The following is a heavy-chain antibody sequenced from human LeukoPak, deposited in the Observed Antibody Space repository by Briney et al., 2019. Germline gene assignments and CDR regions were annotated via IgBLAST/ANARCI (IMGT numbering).Heavy chain of an antibody. CDR1: GGSFSGYY. J-gene: IGHJ6*03. CDR3: ARGDYSNYGVYYYYYMDV. Sequence: SETLSLTCAVYGGSFSGYYWSWIRQPPGKGLEWIGEINHSGSTNYNPSLKSRVTISVDTSKNQFSLKLSSVTAADTAVHYCARGDYSNYGVYYYYYMDVWGKGTTVTVSS. CDR2: INHSGST. V-gene: IGHV4-34*01. D-gene: IGHD4-11*01.